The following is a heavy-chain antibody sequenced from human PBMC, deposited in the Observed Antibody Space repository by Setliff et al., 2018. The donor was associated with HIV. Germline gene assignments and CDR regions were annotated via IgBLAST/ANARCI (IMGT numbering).Heavy chain of an antibody. CDR3: ARSKTFYDFWGGYYTHGAFKI. CDR1: GGSISSSSYY. CDR2: IYYSGST. J-gene: IGHJ3*02. V-gene: IGHV4-39*01. Sequence: PSETLSLTCTVPGGSISSSSYYWGWIRQPPGKGLEWIGSIYYSGSTYYNPSLKSRVTISVDTSKNQFSLNLTSVTAADTAVYYCARSKTFYDFWGGYYTHGAFKIWGLGTMVTVSS. D-gene: IGHD3-3*01.